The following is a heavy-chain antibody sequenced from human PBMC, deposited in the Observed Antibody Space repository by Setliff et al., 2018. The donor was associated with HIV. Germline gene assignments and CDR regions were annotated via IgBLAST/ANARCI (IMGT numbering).Heavy chain of an antibody. Sequence: SETLSLTCAVSGYSIRTGAYYWGWIRQPPGKGLEWIGSIYYDGRTFYKPSLKSRLTISVDTSKNQFSLSLNSVTAADTAVYFCARGGAVSADFDSWGQGTLVTVS. CDR2: IYYDGRT. J-gene: IGHJ5*01. CDR1: GYSIRTGAYY. V-gene: IGHV4-39*07. D-gene: IGHD3-16*01. CDR3: ARGGAVSADFDS.